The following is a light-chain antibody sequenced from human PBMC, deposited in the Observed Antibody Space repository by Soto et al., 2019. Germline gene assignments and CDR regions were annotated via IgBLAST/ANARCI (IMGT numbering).Light chain of an antibody. CDR1: SSDVGGYNY. CDR2: EVS. V-gene: IGLV2-8*01. CDR3: RSYAGSTRYV. Sequence: QSALTQPPSASGSPGQSVTISCTGTSSDVGGYNYVSWYQQHPGKAPKLMIYEVSKRPSGVPDRFSGSKSGNTASLTVSGLQAEDEADYYSRSYAGSTRYVFGTGTKLTVL. J-gene: IGLJ1*01.